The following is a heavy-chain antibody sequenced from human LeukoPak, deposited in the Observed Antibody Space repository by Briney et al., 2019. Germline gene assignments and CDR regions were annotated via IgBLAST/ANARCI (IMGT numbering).Heavy chain of an antibody. CDR1: GFTFTSSA. CDR3: ARGDSGSYNFDY. D-gene: IGHD1-26*01. Sequence: SVKVSCKASGFTFTSSAVQWVRQARGQRLEWIGWIVVGSGNTNYAQKFQERVTITRDTSISTAYMELSRLRSDDTAVYYCARGDSGSYNFDYWGQGTLVTVSS. CDR2: IVVGSGNT. V-gene: IGHV1-58*01. J-gene: IGHJ4*02.